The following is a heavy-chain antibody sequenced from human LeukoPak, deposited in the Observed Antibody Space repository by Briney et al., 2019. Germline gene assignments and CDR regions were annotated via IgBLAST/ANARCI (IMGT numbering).Heavy chain of an antibody. J-gene: IGHJ6*02. Sequence: GGSLRLSCAASEFTFSNYDMHWVRQAPGKGLEWVAVIWYDGSNKYYADSVKGRFTISRDNSKNTLYLQIDSPRAEDTALYSCAKDLAVRVVVPATTNYYYYRMDVWGQGTAVTVSS. CDR1: EFTFSNYD. CDR2: IWYDGSNK. V-gene: IGHV3-30*02. CDR3: AKDLAVRVVVPATTNYYYYRMDV. D-gene: IGHD2-2*01.